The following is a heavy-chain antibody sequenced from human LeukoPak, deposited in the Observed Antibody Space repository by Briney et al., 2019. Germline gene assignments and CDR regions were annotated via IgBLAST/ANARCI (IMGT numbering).Heavy chain of an antibody. CDR2: IWYDGSNK. Sequence: PGRSLRLSCAASGFTSSSYGMHWVRQAPGKGLEWVAVIWYDGSNKYYADSVKGRFTISRDNSKNTLYLQMNSLRAEDTAVYYCARDIEVLTGYYLDYWGQGTLVTVSS. CDR3: ARDIEVLTGYYLDY. CDR1: GFTSSSYG. D-gene: IGHD2-21*02. J-gene: IGHJ4*02. V-gene: IGHV3-33*01.